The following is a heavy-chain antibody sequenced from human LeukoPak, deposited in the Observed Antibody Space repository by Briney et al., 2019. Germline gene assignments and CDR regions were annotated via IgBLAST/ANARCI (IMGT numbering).Heavy chain of an antibody. D-gene: IGHD6-19*01. CDR1: GDSVSGNSAA. CDR2: TYYRSKWYN. J-gene: IGHJ4*02. V-gene: IGHV6-1*01. Sequence: SQTLSLTCAISGDSVSGNSAAWNWIRQSPSRGLEWLGWTYYRSKWYNDYAVSVKSRITINPDTSKNQFSLQLNSVTPEDTAVYYFARDLGYSSGWKRFDYWGQGTLVTVSS. CDR3: ARDLGYSSGWKRFDY.